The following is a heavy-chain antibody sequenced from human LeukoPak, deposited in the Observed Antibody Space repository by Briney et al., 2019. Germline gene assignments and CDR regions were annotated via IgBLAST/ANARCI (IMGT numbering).Heavy chain of an antibody. CDR3: ARGVGDYELYFDL. Sequence: SETLSLTCTVSGGSISSYYWSWIRQPPGKGLEWIGYIYYSGSTNYNPSLKSRVTISVDTSKNQFSLKLNSVTPEDTAVYYCARGVGDYELYFDLWGRGTLVTVSS. V-gene: IGHV4-59*12. D-gene: IGHD4-17*01. CDR1: GGSISSYY. CDR2: IYYSGST. J-gene: IGHJ2*01.